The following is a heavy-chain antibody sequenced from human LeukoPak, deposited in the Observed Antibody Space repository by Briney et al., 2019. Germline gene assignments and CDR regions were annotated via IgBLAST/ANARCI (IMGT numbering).Heavy chain of an antibody. Sequence: SETLSLTCTVSGGSISSYYWSWIRQPPGKGLEWIGRIYTSGSTKYNPSLKSRVTISVDTSKNQFSLKLSSVTAADTAVYYCARIYCGGDCRGYYYHYYMDVWGKGTTVTISS. D-gene: IGHD2-21*02. CDR2: IYTSGST. J-gene: IGHJ6*03. V-gene: IGHV4-4*08. CDR3: ARIYCGGDCRGYYYHYYMDV. CDR1: GGSISSYY.